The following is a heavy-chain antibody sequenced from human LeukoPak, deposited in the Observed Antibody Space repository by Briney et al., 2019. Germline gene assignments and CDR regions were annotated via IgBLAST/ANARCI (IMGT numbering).Heavy chain of an antibody. CDR3: ARDCGSSYFDY. D-gene: IGHD6-6*01. J-gene: IGHJ4*02. CDR2: IYHSGST. CDR1: GYSISSGYY. V-gene: IGHV4-38-2*02. Sequence: SETLSLTCTVSGYSISSGYYWGWIRQPPGNGLEWIGRIYHSGSTYYSPSLKSRVTISVDTSKNQFSLKLSSVTAADTAVYYCARDCGSSYFDYWGQGTLVTVSS.